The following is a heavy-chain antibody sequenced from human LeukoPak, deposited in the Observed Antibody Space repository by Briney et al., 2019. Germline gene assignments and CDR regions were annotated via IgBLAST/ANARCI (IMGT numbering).Heavy chain of an antibody. V-gene: IGHV3-7*01. CDR3: ARDDTGYGLFDS. Sequence: GGSLRLSCVASGFTFSSYWMSWVRQAPGKGLEWVANIKQDGSAKYYVDSVKGRFTISRDNSKNTLYLQMNSLRPEDTAVYYCARDDTGYGLFDSWGQGTLVTVSS. CDR1: GFTFSSYW. CDR2: IKQDGSAK. D-gene: IGHD5-12*01. J-gene: IGHJ5*01.